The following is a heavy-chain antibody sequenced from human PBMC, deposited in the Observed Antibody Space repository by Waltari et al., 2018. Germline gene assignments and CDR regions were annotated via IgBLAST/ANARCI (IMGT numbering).Heavy chain of an antibody. J-gene: IGHJ6*02. CDR1: GGSYSAYW. D-gene: IGHD3-3*01. CDR2: INQNGVT. V-gene: IGHV4-34*01. CDR3: ARGNDFWSGYHRGGLDV. Sequence: QVQLQQWGAGLLKPSETLSLTCGVYGGSYSAYWWTWIRQPPGKGLEGGGEINQNGVTFSNPSRESRVTMSVDTSKKQFSLRLNSVAAADTAVYYCARGNDFWSGYHRGGLDVWGQGTTVTVSS.